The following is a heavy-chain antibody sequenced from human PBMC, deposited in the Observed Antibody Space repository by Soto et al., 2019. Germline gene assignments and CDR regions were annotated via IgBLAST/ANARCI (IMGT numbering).Heavy chain of an antibody. CDR2: IWYDGSNK. D-gene: IGHD6-19*01. J-gene: IGHJ1*01. Sequence: PGGSLRLSCSASGFTFSSYGMHWVRQAPGKGLEWVAVIWYDGSNKYYADSVKGRFTISRDNSKNTLYLQMNSLRAEDTAVYYCAASTVAGTPRKYFQHWGQGTLVTVSS. V-gene: IGHV3-33*01. CDR1: GFTFSSYG. CDR3: AASTVAGTPRKYFQH.